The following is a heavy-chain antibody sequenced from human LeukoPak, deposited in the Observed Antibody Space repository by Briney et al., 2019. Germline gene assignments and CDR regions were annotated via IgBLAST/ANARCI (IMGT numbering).Heavy chain of an antibody. J-gene: IGHJ4*02. V-gene: IGHV3-9*01. Sequence: GGSLRLSCAASGFTFSSYAMHWVRQAPGKGLEWVSGISWNSGSIGYADSVKGRFTISRDNAKNSLYLQMNSLRAEDTALYYCAKGDPYYYDSSGYLYWGQGTLVTVSS. CDR2: ISWNSGSI. CDR3: AKGDPYYYDSSGYLY. CDR1: GFTFSSYA. D-gene: IGHD3-22*01.